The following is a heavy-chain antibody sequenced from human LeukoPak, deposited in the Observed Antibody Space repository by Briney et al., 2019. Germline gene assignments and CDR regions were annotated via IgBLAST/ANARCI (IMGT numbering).Heavy chain of an antibody. J-gene: IGHJ6*03. CDR1: GGSFSGYY. CDR2: INHSGST. D-gene: IGHD1-14*01. V-gene: IGHV4-34*01. Sequence: PSETLSLTCAVYGGSFSGYYWSWIRQPPGKGLEWIGEINHSGSTNYNPSLKSRVTISVDTSKNQFSLKLSSVTAADTAVYSCAIGGNRAPYYYYMDVWGKGTTVTVSS. CDR3: AIGGNRAPYYYYMDV.